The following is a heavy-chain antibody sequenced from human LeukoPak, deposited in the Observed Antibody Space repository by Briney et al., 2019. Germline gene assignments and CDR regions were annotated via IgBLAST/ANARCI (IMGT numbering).Heavy chain of an antibody. CDR1: GFSFSVAW. V-gene: IGHV3-15*01. D-gene: IGHD6-25*01. CDR3: ATQGLLDAFDI. CDR2: IKSRADGGTP. Sequence: PGGSLRLSCAASGFSFSVAWMIWVRQAPGKGLEWVGRIKSRADGGTPDYAAPVTGRFTISRDDSNGTLFLQMNSLTTEDTAVYYCATQGLLDAFDIWGQGTMVIVSS. J-gene: IGHJ3*02.